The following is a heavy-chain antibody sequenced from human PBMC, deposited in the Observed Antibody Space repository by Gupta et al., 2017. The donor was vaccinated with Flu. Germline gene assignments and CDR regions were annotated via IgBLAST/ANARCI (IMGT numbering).Heavy chain of an antibody. CDR3: ARDPTYYYDSSGYYPNWFDP. J-gene: IGHJ5*02. D-gene: IGHD3-22*01. Sequence: HVQLVQSGAEVKKPGSSVEFSCKPSVGTFTGYAMGRVRQAPGQGLEWMGGIIPIFGTSNYAQKFQGRVTITADESTSTAYMERSSLRSEDTAVDYCARDPTYYYDSSGYYPNWFDPWGQGTLVTVSS. V-gene: IGHV1-69*01. CDR2: IIPIFGTS. CDR1: VGTFTGYA.